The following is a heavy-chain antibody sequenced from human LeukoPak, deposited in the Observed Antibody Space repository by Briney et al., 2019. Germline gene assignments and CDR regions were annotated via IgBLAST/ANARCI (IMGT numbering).Heavy chain of an antibody. Sequence: ASVKVSCKASGYTFTSYDISWVRQATGQGLEWMGWMNPNSGNTGYAQKFQGRVTITRNTSISTAYMELSSLRSEDTAVYYCARGVIAAAGQPDYWGQGTLVTVSS. CDR3: ARGVIAAAGQPDY. V-gene: IGHV1-8*03. D-gene: IGHD6-13*01. J-gene: IGHJ4*02. CDR1: GYTFTSYD. CDR2: MNPNSGNT.